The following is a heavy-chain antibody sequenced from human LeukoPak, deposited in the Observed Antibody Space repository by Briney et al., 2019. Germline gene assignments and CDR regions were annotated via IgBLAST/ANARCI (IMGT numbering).Heavy chain of an antibody. CDR1: GLTVSNYC. D-gene: IGHD2/OR15-2a*01. Sequence: GSLRLSCVVSGLTVSNYCMTWVRQAPGKGLEWVANIKKDGSEKFYVDSVKGRFTISRDNAKNSLYLQMNSLRAEDTAVYYCARDLYYWGQGTLVTVSS. CDR2: IKKDGSEK. CDR3: ARDLYY. J-gene: IGHJ4*02. V-gene: IGHV3-7*03.